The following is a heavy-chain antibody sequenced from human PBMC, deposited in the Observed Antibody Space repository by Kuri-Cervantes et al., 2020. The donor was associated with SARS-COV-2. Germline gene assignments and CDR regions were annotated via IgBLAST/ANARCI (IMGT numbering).Heavy chain of an antibody. Sequence: GESLKISCAASGFTSSSYAMHWVRQAPGKGLEWVAVISYDGSNKYYADSVKGRFTISRDNSKNTLYLQMNSLRAEDTAVYYCARGDNYYDSSGHDYWGQGTLVTVSS. CDR2: ISYDGSNK. J-gene: IGHJ4*02. V-gene: IGHV3-30-3*01. CDR3: ARGDNYYDSSGHDY. D-gene: IGHD3-22*01. CDR1: GFTSSSYA.